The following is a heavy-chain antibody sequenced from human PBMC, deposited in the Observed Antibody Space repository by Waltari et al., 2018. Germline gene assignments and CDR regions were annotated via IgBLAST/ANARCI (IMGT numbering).Heavy chain of an antibody. Sequence: EVQLVESGGGLAQPGRSLRLSCSASGFTFSGYGMNWVRQAPGKGLEWVSYISSGGNNIYYADSVKGRFTISRDNAKNTLYLQMNSLRAEDTAVYLCARGGRTYDSTPDAPSTFDRWGQGTLVTVSS. CDR3: ARGGRTYDSTPDAPSTFDR. CDR1: GFTFSGYG. V-gene: IGHV3-48*04. CDR2: ISSGGNNI. D-gene: IGHD3-22*01. J-gene: IGHJ4*02.